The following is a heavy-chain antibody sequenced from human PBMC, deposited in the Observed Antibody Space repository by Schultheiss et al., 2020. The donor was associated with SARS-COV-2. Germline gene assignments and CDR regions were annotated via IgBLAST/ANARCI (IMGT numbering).Heavy chain of an antibody. D-gene: IGHD3-9*01. J-gene: IGHJ4*02. Sequence: GGSLRLSCAASGFTFSSYWMSWVRQAPGKGLEWVANIKQDGSEKYYVDSVKGRFTISRDNSKNTLYLQMNSLRAEDTAVYYYAREGSLRYFDWFFDYWGQGTLVTVSS. CDR2: IKQDGSEK. CDR3: AREGSLRYFDWFFDY. V-gene: IGHV3-7*01. CDR1: GFTFSSYW.